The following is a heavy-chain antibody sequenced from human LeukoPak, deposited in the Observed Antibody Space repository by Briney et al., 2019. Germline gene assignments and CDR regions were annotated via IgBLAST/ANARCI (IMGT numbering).Heavy chain of an antibody. CDR3: ARGGNRVDY. CDR2: INHSGST. V-gene: IGHV4-34*01. CDR1: GGSFSGYY. Sequence: KPSETLSLTCAVYGGSFSGYYWSWIRQPPGKGLEWIGEINHSGSTNYNPSLKSRVTISVDTSKNQFSLKLSSVTAADTAVYYCARGGNRVDYWGQGTLVTVSS. J-gene: IGHJ4*02. D-gene: IGHD1/OR15-1a*01.